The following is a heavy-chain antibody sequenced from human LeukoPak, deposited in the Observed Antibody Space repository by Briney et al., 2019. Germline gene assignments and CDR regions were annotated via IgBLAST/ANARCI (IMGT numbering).Heavy chain of an antibody. V-gene: IGHV3-23*01. Sequence: VQPGGSLRLSCAASGFTSSDYTMSWVRQAPGKGLEWVSGISVSDDSTYYADSVKGRFTMSRDNSNNVLYLQMNSLRAEDTAVYYCAKDRYCSSTNCPYDYWGQGTLATVSS. CDR3: AKDRYCSSTNCPYDY. D-gene: IGHD2-2*01. J-gene: IGHJ4*02. CDR2: ISVSDDST. CDR1: GFTSSDYT.